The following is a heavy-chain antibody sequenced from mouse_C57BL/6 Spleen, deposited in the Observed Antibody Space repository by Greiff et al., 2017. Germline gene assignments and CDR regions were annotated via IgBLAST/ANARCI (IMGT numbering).Heavy chain of an antibody. CDR1: GYSITSGYY. CDR3: AREDYDYDGGAWFAY. V-gene: IGHV3-6*01. Sequence: VQLKESGPGLVKPSQSLSLTCSVTGYSITSGYYWNWIRQFPGNKLEWMGYISYDGSNNYNPSLKNRISITRDTSKNQFFLKLNSVTTEDTATYYCAREDYDYDGGAWFAYWGQGTLVTVSA. CDR2: ISYDGSN. D-gene: IGHD2-4*01. J-gene: IGHJ3*01.